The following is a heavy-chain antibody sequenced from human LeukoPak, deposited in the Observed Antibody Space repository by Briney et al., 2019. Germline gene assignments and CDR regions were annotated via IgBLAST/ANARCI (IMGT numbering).Heavy chain of an antibody. J-gene: IGHJ3*02. CDR3: AKEDRNYYGSGSYYNVGAFAI. Sequence: PGGSLRLSCAASGFTFSSYAMSWVRQAPGKGLEWVSAISGSGGSTYYADSVKGRFTISRDNSKNTLYLQMNSLRAEDTAVYYCAKEDRNYYGSGSYYNVGAFAIWGQGTMVTVSS. CDR1: GFTFSSYA. D-gene: IGHD3-10*01. V-gene: IGHV3-23*01. CDR2: ISGSGGST.